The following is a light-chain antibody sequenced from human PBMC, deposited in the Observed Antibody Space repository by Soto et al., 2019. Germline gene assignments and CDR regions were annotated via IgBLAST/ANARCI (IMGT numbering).Light chain of an antibody. CDR2: TVS. Sequence: QSALAQPASVSGSPGQAITISCTGTSSDVGGFDYVSWYQQRPGKVPKLIIHTVSNRPSGVSDRVSGANSGNTAALTISGLPADDEAEYYCSSYASTSFLVVFGGGTKLTVL. CDR1: SSDVGGFDY. V-gene: IGLV2-14*01. J-gene: IGLJ3*02. CDR3: SSYASTSFLVV.